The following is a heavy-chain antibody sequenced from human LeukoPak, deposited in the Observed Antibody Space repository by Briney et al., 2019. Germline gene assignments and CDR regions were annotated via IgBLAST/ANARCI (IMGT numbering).Heavy chain of an antibody. CDR1: GLTFSSYS. J-gene: IGHJ3*02. V-gene: IGHV3-48*01. CDR2: ITSSSDTI. CDR3: ARGGVQLWGRERRYRAFDI. Sequence: GGSLRLSCAASGLTFSSYSMNWVRQAPGKGLEWVSSITSSSDTIYYADSVKGQFTISRDNAKNSLYLQMISLRAEDTAVYYCARGGVQLWGRERRYRAFDIWGQGTMVTVSS. D-gene: IGHD5-18*01.